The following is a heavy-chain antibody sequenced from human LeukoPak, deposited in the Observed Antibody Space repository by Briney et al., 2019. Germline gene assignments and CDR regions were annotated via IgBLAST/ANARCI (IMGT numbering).Heavy chain of an antibody. CDR3: ARRAGAYSHPYDY. Sequence: GGSLRLSCAASGFTFSSYGMSWVRQAPGKGLEWVSFIFSSTHYSDSVKGRFTISRDNSKNTLYLQMNSLRAEDTAVYYCARRAGAYSHPYDYWGQGTLVTVSS. J-gene: IGHJ4*02. V-gene: IGHV3-53*01. D-gene: IGHD4/OR15-4a*01. CDR2: IFSST. CDR1: GFTFSSYG.